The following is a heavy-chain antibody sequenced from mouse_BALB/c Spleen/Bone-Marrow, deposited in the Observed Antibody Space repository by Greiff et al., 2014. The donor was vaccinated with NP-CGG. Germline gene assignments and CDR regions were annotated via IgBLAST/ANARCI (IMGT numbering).Heavy chain of an antibody. CDR1: GFTFSSYG. J-gene: IGHJ4*01. CDR3: AGHQRYYAMDY. CDR2: ISSGGSNT. Sequence: EVQGVESGGDLVKPGGSLKLSCAASGFTFSSYGMSWGRQTPDKRLEWVATISSGGSNTYYPDSVKGRFTISRDNAKNTLYLQMSSLKSEDTAMYYCAGHQRYYAMDYWGQGTSVTVSS. V-gene: IGHV5-6*01.